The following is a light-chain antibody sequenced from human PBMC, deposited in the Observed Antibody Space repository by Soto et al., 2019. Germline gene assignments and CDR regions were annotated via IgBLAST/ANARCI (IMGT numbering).Light chain of an antibody. V-gene: IGLV2-14*01. CDR1: RSDIGLYNY. CDR2: EVS. J-gene: IGLJ2*01. CDR3: SAYTGSSTPVV. Sequence: QSALTQPASVSGSPGQAITISCTGTRSDIGLYNYVSWYQQQPGKAPKLMIYEVSNRPSGVSDRFSGSKSGNTASLTISGLRAEDEADYYCSAYTGSSTPVVFGGGTKLTVL.